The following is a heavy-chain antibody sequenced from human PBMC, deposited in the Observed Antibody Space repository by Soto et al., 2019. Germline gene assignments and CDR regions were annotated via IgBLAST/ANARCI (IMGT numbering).Heavy chain of an antibody. D-gene: IGHD4-17*01. J-gene: IGHJ5*02. CDR2: ISTTSCNI. CDR1: GFTFSSYT. V-gene: IGHV3-48*01. Sequence: EVQLVESGGGLVQPGGSLRLSCAASGFTFSSYTMNWVRQAPGKGLEGVSYISTTSCNIYYADSVKGRFTISRDTARNSLYRKMNSLRTKDTPVYYCAGDGDYGDYSNSFDPWGQGTLVTVSS. CDR3: AGDGDYGDYSNSFDP.